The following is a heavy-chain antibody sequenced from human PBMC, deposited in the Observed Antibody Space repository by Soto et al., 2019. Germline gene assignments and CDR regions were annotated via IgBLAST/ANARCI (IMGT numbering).Heavy chain of an antibody. CDR1: GFSFISYA. V-gene: IGHV3-23*01. CDR3: TKGGVRVVDWLGDV. J-gene: IGHJ6*02. Sequence: FLRLSCAASGFSFISYAMSWVRQVPGKRLEWVSSISDSGGRTFYAESVEGRFTISRDDSTSTLFLQMNSLRAEDTAIYYCTKGGVRVVDWLGDVWGQGTTVTVSS. CDR2: ISDSGGRT. D-gene: IGHD3-9*01.